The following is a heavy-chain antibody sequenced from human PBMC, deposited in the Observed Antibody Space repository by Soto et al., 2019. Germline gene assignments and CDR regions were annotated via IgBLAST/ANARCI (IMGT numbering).Heavy chain of an antibody. D-gene: IGHD2-2*01. CDR2: IIPIFGTA. J-gene: IGHJ6*02. Sequence: QVQLVQSGAEVKKPGSSVKVSCKASVGTFSSYAISWVRQAPGQGLEWMGGIIPIFGTANYAQKFQGRVTITADESTSTAYMELSSLRSEDTAVYYCARGRYCSSTSCYDHYYYYGMDVWGQGTTVTVSS. CDR3: ARGRYCSSTSCYDHYYYYGMDV. V-gene: IGHV1-69*01. CDR1: VGTFSSYA.